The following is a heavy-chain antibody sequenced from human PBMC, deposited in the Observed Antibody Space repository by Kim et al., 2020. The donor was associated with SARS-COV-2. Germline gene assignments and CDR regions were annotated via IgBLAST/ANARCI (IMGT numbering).Heavy chain of an antibody. CDR3: ARMITIFGVVIPNWFDP. D-gene: IGHD3-3*01. V-gene: IGHV1-69*13. Sequence: SVKVSCKASGGTFSSYAISWVRQAPGQGLEWMGGIIPIFGTANYAQKFQGRVTITADESTSTAYMELSSLRSEDTAVYYCARMITIFGVVIPNWFDPWGQGTLVTVSS. CDR2: IIPIFGTA. CDR1: GGTFSSYA. J-gene: IGHJ5*02.